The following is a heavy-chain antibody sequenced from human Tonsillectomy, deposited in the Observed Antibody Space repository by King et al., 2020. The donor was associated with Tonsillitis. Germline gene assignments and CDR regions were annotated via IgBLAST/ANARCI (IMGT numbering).Heavy chain of an antibody. Sequence: QLVQSGAEVKKPGESVKISCKATGYSFTSSWIGWVRQMPGKGLEWVGIIYSGDSATTYSPSFEGQVTISADKSISTAYLQWSSLKASDTAMYYCARGGNFDWFYFDSWGQGTLVTVSS. CDR2: IYSGDSAT. CDR3: ARGGNFDWFYFDS. D-gene: IGHD3-9*01. V-gene: IGHV5-51*01. CDR1: GYSFTSSW. J-gene: IGHJ4*02.